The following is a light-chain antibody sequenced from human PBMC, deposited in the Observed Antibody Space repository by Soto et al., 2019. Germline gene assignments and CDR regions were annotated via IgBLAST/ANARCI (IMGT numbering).Light chain of an antibody. CDR2: DAS. CDR1: QSVSSY. V-gene: IGKV3-11*01. CDR3: QQRSNWRTIT. J-gene: IGKJ5*01. Sequence: EIVFTQSPATLSLSPGERATLSCRASQSVSSYLAWYQQTPGQAPRLLIYDASNRANGIPLRFSGSGSGTDLTLTISSLEPEDFAVYYCQQRSNWRTITFGQGTRLEIK.